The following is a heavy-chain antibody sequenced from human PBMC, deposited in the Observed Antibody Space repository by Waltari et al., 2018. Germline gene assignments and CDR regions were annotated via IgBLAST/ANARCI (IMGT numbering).Heavy chain of an antibody. J-gene: IGHJ4*02. CDR3: AREIAAAGTGYDY. CDR1: GYTFTGYY. D-gene: IGHD6-13*01. V-gene: IGHV1-2*06. Sequence: QVQLVQSGAEVKKPGASVKVSCKASGYTFTGYYMHWVRQAPGQGLEWMGRINPNSGGTNYAQKFQGRVTMTRDTSSSTAYRELSRLRSDDTAVYYCAREIAAAGTGYDYWGQGTLVTVSS. CDR2: INPNSGGT.